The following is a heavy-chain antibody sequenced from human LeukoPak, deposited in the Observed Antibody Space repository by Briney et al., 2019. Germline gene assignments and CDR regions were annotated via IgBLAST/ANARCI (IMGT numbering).Heavy chain of an antibody. J-gene: IGHJ4*02. CDR1: GYTFNDFS. CDR3: VRLRRNNDRSGYYYYYDY. D-gene: IGHD3-22*01. V-gene: IGHV3-21*01. CDR2: ISVRSNYR. Sequence: PGGALRLSCAASGYTFNDFSGNWVRQAPGKGLEWVSSISVRSNYRYYADSVRGRFTISRDDARDSLFLQMNSLRAEDTAVYFCVRLRRNNDRSGYYYYYDYWGQGTLVSVSS.